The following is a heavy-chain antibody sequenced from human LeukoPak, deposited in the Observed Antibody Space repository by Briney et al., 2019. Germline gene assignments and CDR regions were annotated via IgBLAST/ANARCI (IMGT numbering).Heavy chain of an antibody. J-gene: IGHJ5*02. D-gene: IGHD2-21*02. V-gene: IGHV3-30-3*01. CDR2: ISYDGSNK. CDR1: GFTFSSYA. CDR3: ASPSCGGDCYEHNWFDP. Sequence: GGSLRLSCAASGFTFSSYAMHWVRQAPGKGLEWVAVISYDGSNKYYADSVKGRFTISRDNSKNTLYLQMNSLRAEDTAVYYCASPSCGGDCYEHNWFDPWGQGTLVTVSS.